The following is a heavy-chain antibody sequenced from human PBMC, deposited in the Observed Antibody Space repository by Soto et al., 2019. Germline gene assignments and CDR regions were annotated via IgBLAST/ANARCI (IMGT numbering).Heavy chain of an antibody. J-gene: IGHJ6*02. CDR1: GYTFSRYG. Sequence: QGKLVQSGPEVKKPGASVKVSCKASGYTFSRYGISWVRQAPGQGREWMGWISGYNGDTKYAQKVQGRVTMTIDTSTYTAYMELRSLTSDDTAIYYCAKNGQPPYYYYGMDVWGQGTTVTVSS. D-gene: IGHD2-8*01. CDR2: ISGYNGDT. CDR3: AKNGQPPYYYYGMDV. V-gene: IGHV1-18*01.